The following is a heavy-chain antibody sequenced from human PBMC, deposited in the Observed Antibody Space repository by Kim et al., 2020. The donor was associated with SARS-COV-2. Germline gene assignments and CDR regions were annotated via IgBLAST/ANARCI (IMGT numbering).Heavy chain of an antibody. Sequence: GGSLRLSCAASGFTFSSYAMSWVRQAPGKGLEWVSAISGSGGSTYYADSVKGRFTISRDNSKNTLYLQMNSLRAEDTAVYYCAKVLGRPAAMLYAFDIWGQGTMVTVSS. CDR3: AKVLGRPAAMLYAFDI. J-gene: IGHJ3*02. V-gene: IGHV3-23*01. CDR2: ISGSGGST. D-gene: IGHD2-2*01. CDR1: GFTFSSYA.